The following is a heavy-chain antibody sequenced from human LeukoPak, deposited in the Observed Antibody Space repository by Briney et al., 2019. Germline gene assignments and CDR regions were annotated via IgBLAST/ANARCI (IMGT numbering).Heavy chain of an antibody. CDR3: ARVIVVAGNLGRNYYYAMDV. CDR1: GYTFTSYD. CDR2: MNPNGGNT. J-gene: IGHJ6*02. V-gene: IGHV1-8*01. Sequence: ASVKVSCKASGYTFTSYDINWVRQATGQGLEWMGWMNPNGGNTDYSQKFQGRVTMTRNTSISTAYMELSSLRSEDTAVYYCARVIVVAGNLGRNYYYAMDVWGQGTTVTVSS. D-gene: IGHD6-19*01.